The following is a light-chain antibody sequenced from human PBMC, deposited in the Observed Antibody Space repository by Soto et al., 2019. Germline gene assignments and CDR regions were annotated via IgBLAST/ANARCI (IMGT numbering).Light chain of an antibody. V-gene: IGKV1-5*01. CDR1: QSISGW. Sequence: DIQMTQSPSTLSASVGDRVTISCRASQSISGWLAWYQQKPGKAPKLLIYDASSLESGVPSRFSGSGSGTDFTLTISRLEPEDFAVYYCQQYGSSGTFGQGTKV. CDR3: QQYGSSGT. CDR2: DAS. J-gene: IGKJ1*01.